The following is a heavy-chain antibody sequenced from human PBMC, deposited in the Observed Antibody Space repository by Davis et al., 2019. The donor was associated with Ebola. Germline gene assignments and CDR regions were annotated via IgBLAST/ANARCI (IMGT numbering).Heavy chain of an antibody. Sequence: PGGSLRLSCAASGFTFSSYWMHWVRQAPGKGLVWVSRINSDGSSTSYADSVKGRFTISRDNSKNTLYLQMNSLRAEDTAVYYCAKDQPITTYDYWGQGTLATVSS. CDR1: GFTFSSYW. V-gene: IGHV3-74*01. CDR3: AKDQPITTYDY. J-gene: IGHJ4*02. CDR2: INSDGSST. D-gene: IGHD3-22*01.